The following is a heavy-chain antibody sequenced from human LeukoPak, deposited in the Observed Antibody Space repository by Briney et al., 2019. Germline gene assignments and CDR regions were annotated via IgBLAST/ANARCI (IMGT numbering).Heavy chain of an antibody. V-gene: IGHV4-34*01. D-gene: IGHD6-19*01. CDR2: INHSGST. Sequence: SETLSLTCAVYGGSFSGYYWSWIRQPPGKGLEWIGEINHSGSTNYNPSLKSRVTISVDTSKNQFSLKLSSVTAADTAVYYCARRGGYSSGWYGRFDYWGQGTLVTVPS. CDR1: GGSFSGYY. J-gene: IGHJ4*02. CDR3: ARRGGYSSGWYGRFDY.